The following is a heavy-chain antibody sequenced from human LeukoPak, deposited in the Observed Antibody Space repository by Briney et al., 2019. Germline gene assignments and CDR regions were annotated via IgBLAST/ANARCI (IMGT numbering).Heavy chain of an antibody. CDR3: ARQGMAPHEMYSN. CDR2: IYYSGST. CDR1: GDSISSGDYY. Sequence: SETLSLTCTVSGDSISSGDYYWSWIRQPPGKGLEWIGYIYYSGSTYYNPSLKSRVTISVDTSKNQFSLKLSSVTAADTAVYYCARQGMAPHEMYSNWGQGTLVTVSS. J-gene: IGHJ4*02. V-gene: IGHV4-30-4*01. D-gene: IGHD2-8*01.